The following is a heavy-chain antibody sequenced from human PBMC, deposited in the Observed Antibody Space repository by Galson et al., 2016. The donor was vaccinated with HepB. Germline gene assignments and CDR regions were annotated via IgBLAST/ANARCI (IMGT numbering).Heavy chain of an antibody. J-gene: IGHJ6*04. D-gene: IGHD6-19*01. CDR3: ARGSYSSDWYRSSAYDFGMDV. V-gene: IGHV3-13*01. CDR1: GFTFSNYD. Sequence: SLRLSCAASGFTFSNYDMHWVRQAPGKGLEWVSSIYTAGDTYYQDSVEGRFTVSRENGKDSLYLHMKSLRAGDTAAYFCARGSYSSDWYRSSAYDFGMDVWGKGTPVTVSS. CDR2: IYTAGDT.